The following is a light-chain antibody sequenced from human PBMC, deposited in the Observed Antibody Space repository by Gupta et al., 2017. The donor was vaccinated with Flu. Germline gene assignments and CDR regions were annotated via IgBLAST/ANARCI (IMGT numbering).Light chain of an antibody. Sequence: QSVLTQPPSASGTPGQRVTISCSGSSSNIGNNYIYWYQQLPGTAPKVVIYRNDQRPSGVPDRFTGSKSGTSAALAIGRLRPEDEADYYCAAWDDSRSAWVFGGGTKLTV. CDR2: RND. CDR3: AAWDDSRSAWV. CDR1: SSNIGNNY. J-gene: IGLJ3*02. V-gene: IGLV1-47*01.